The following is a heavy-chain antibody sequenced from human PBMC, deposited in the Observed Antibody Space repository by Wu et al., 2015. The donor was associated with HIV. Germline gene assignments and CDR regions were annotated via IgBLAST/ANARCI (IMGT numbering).Heavy chain of an antibody. CDR2: IIPIFGTA. CDR1: GGTFSSYA. D-gene: IGHD3-22*01. Sequence: QVQLVQSGAEVKKPGSSVKVSCKASGGTFSSYAISWVRQAPGQGLEWMGGIIPIFGTANYAQKFQGRVTITTDESTSTAYMELSSLRSEDTAVYYCARAPNRYYYDSSGQVRYGMDVWGQGTTVTVSS. J-gene: IGHJ6*02. CDR3: ARAPNRYYYDSSGQVRYGMDV. V-gene: IGHV1-69*05.